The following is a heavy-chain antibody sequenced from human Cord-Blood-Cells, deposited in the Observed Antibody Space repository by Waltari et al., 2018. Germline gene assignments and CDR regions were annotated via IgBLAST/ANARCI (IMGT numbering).Heavy chain of an antibody. Sequence: QVQLVQSGAEVKKPGASVKVSCKASGYTFTGYYMHWLQQAPGPGLEWMGWINPNSGGTNYAQKLQGWVTMTRDTSISTAYMELSRLRSDDTAVYYCARGSAIVVVPAAIQGYFDLWGRGTLVTVSS. V-gene: IGHV1-2*04. CDR2: INPNSGGT. J-gene: IGHJ2*01. D-gene: IGHD2-2*01. CDR3: ARGSAIVVVPAAIQGYFDL. CDR1: GYTFTGYY.